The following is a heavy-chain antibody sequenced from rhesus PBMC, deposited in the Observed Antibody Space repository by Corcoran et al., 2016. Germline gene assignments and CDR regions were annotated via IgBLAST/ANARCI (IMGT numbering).Heavy chain of an antibody. CDR3: ARAGYGTSGTDY. J-gene: IGHJ4*01. D-gene: IGHD4-29*01. V-gene: IGHV2-95*01. Sequence: QVTLKESGPALVKPTQTLTLPFSFSGFSISTTGICVGWIRQPPGRALDWLATIYWNNIIYCTSALKRRLTIAKDTAKAQGVLTMTSMDHVDTATYYCARAGYGTSGTDYWGQGVLVAGSS. CDR2: IYWNNII. CDR1: GFSISTTGIC.